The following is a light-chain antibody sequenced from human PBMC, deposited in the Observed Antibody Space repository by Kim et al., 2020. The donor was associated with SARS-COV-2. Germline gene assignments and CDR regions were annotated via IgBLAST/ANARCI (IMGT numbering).Light chain of an antibody. V-gene: IGKV3-15*01. J-gene: IGKJ4*01. CDR3: QQYNNWPPLT. CDR2: DAS. CDR1: QSVRSN. Sequence: SPGERATLTCRASQSVRSNLAWYQQKPGQAPRLLIYDASTRATGIPARFSGSGSGTDFTLTISSLQSEDFALYYCQQYNNWPPLTFGGGTKVDIK.